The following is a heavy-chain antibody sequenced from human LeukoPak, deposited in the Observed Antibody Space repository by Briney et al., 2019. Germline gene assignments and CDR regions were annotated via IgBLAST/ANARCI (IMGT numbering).Heavy chain of an antibody. V-gene: IGHV3-33*01. CDR3: ARDGGSDGYNLDFDY. CDR2: IWYDGSNK. Sequence: GRSLRLSCAASGFTFSSYGMHWVRQAPGKGLEWVAVIWYDGSNKYYADSVKGRFTISRDNSKNTLYLQMNSLRAEDTAVYYCARDGGSDGYNLDFDYWGQGTLVTVSS. CDR1: GFTFSSYG. D-gene: IGHD5-24*01. J-gene: IGHJ4*02.